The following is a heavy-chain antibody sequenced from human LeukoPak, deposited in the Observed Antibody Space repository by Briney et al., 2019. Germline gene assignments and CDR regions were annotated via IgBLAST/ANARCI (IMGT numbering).Heavy chain of an antibody. CDR3: ARASMVRGVIITKSSGSLPPGY. D-gene: IGHD3-10*01. CDR2: INPNSGGT. CDR1: GYTFAGYY. J-gene: IGHJ4*02. Sequence: ASVKVSCKASGYTFAGYYMHWVRQAHGQGLEWMGWINPNSGGTNYAQKFQGRVTMTRDTSISTAYMELSRLRSDDTAAYYCARASMVRGVIITKSSGSLPPGYWGQGTLVTVSS. V-gene: IGHV1-2*02.